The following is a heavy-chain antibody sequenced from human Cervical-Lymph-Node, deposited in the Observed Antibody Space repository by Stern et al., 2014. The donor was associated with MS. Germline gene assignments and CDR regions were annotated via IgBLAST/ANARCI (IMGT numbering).Heavy chain of an antibody. V-gene: IGHV1-46*01. CDR1: GYSFTSYF. J-gene: IGHJ4*02. CDR3: ARDEGADY. Sequence: QVQLVQSGAEVKKPWASGKGSCMASGYSFTSYFINWVRKDPGQGLERMGIINPSAGNTNYAQKFQGRVVMTSDTSTGTVYMELSSLRSEDTAVYYCARDEGADYWGQGTLVTVSS. CDR2: INPSAGNT.